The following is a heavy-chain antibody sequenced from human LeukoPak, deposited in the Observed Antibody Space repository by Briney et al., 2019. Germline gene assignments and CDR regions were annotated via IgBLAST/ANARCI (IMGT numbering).Heavy chain of an antibody. J-gene: IGHJ6*03. V-gene: IGHV1-2*02. CDR2: INPNSGGT. CDR1: GYTFTGYY. CDR3: ARDLRYSSSWYYYYYYMDV. Sequence: ASVKVSCKASGYTFTGYYMHWVRQAPGQGLEWMGWINPNSGGTNYAQKFQGRVTMTRDTSISTAYMELSRLRSDDTAVYYCARDLRYSSSWYYYYYYMDVWGKGTTVTVSS. D-gene: IGHD6-13*01.